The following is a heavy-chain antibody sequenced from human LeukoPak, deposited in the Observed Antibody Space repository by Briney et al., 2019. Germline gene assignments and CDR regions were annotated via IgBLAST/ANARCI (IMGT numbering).Heavy chain of an antibody. Sequence: GGPRRLSCAPSEFTFRSYSMNWFRKAQGRGRKWVSSISSSIINIYYADSVKGRFTISRDNAKNSLYLQMNSLRAEDTAVYYCARAYITYDYVWGSLPDAEYFQHWGQGTLVTVSS. CDR1: EFTFRSYS. CDR3: ARAYITYDYVWGSLPDAEYFQH. J-gene: IGHJ1*01. CDR2: ISSSIINI. D-gene: IGHD3-16*01. V-gene: IGHV3-21*01.